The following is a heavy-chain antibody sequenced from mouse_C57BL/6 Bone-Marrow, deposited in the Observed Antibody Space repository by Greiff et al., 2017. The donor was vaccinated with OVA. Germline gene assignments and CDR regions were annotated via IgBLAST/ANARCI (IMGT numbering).Heavy chain of an antibody. V-gene: IGHV1-55*01. CDR3: ARLFYDYEALAY. CDR2: IYPGSGST. D-gene: IGHD2-4*01. Sequence: VKLQQPGAELVKPGASVKMSCKASGYTFTSYWITWVKQRPGQGLEWIGDIYPGSGSTNYNEKFKSKATLTVDTSSSTAYMQLSSLTSEDSAVYYCARLFYDYEALAYWGQGTLVTVSA. J-gene: IGHJ3*01. CDR1: GYTFTSYW.